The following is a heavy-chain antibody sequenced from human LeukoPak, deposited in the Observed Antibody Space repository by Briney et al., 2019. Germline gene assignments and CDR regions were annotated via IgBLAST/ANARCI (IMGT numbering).Heavy chain of an antibody. D-gene: IGHD6-13*01. J-gene: IGHJ4*02. CDR2: IYYSGST. Sequence: SETLSLTCTVSGGSISSSSYYWGWIRQPPGKGLEWIGSIYYSGSTYYNPSLKSRVTISVDTSKNQFSLKLSSVTAADTAVYYCARGRDSSSWGLSRQIVHFDYWGQGTLVTVSS. V-gene: IGHV4-39*07. CDR3: ARGRDSSSWGLSRQIVHFDY. CDR1: GGSISSSSYY.